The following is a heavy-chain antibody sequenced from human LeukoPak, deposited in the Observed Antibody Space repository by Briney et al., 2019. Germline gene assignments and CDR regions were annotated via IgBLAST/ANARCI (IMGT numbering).Heavy chain of an antibody. Sequence: SETLSLTCAVYGGSFSGYYWSWIRQPPGKGLEWIGEINHSRSTNYNPSLKSRVTISVDTSKNQFSLKLSSVTAADTAVYYCARANYGDYPIDYWGQGTLVTVSS. D-gene: IGHD4-17*01. CDR2: INHSRST. CDR3: ARANYGDYPIDY. V-gene: IGHV4-34*01. J-gene: IGHJ4*02. CDR1: GGSFSGYY.